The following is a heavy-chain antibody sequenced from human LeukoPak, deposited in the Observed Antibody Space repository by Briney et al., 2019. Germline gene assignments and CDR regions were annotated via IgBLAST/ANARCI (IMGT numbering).Heavy chain of an antibody. CDR2: IHYSGST. J-gene: IGHJ4*02. Sequence: SETLSLTCTVSGGSISYHYWSWIRQPPGKGLEWIGYIHYSGSTNYNSSLKSRVSISVDTSKNQFSLKLSSVTAADTAVYYCARDRLYYFDHWGQGTLVTVSS. V-gene: IGHV4-59*11. CDR1: GGSISYHY. D-gene: IGHD6-6*01. CDR3: ARDRLYYFDH.